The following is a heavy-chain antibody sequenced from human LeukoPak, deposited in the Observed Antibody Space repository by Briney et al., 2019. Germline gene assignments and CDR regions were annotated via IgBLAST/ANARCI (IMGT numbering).Heavy chain of an antibody. J-gene: IGHJ4*02. V-gene: IGHV3-33*06. CDR1: GFTFSSYG. CDR3: AKFSELHFCPDY. D-gene: IGHD1-26*01. Sequence: GRSLRLSCAASGFTFSSYGMHWVRQAPGKGLEWVAVIWYDGSNKYYADSVKGRFTISRDNSKNTLYLQMNSLRAEDTAVYYCAKFSELHFCPDYRGQGTLVTVSS. CDR2: IWYDGSNK.